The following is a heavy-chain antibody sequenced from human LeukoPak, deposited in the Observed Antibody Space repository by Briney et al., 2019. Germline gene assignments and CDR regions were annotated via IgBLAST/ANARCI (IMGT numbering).Heavy chain of an antibody. CDR2: IHSSGNS. D-gene: IGHD3-22*01. Sequence: PSETLSLTCSVSTGSVNSGVYYWGWVRQPPGKGLEWIGSIHSSGNSYCDPSLKSRVTLSVDTSKNQFSLKLSSVTAADRAVYYCAKHEGSYYDKSGYTFDFWGLGTLATVSS. CDR1: TGSVNSGVYY. V-gene: IGHV4-39*01. CDR3: AKHEGSYYDKSGYTFDF. J-gene: IGHJ4*02.